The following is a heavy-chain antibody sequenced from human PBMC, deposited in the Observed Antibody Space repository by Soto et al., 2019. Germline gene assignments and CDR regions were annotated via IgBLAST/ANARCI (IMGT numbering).Heavy chain of an antibody. CDR2: INHSGST. Sequence: QVQLHQWGAGLLKPSETLSLTCTIYNGSFSGYYWGWLRQPPGKGLEWIGHINHSGSTTYNPSLKRRVTIAVDTSENHFSLRLSSMTAADTAVYYCARTKGLRRHGAMEIWGQGTMVTISS. J-gene: IGHJ3*02. V-gene: IGHV4-34*01. CDR3: ARTKGLRRHGAMEI. CDR1: NGSFSGYY. D-gene: IGHD1-26*01.